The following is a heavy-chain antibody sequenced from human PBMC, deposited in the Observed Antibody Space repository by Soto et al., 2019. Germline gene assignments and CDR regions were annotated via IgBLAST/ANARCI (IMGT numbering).Heavy chain of an antibody. CDR1: GYSLTVYY. CDR2: ISPNSGGT. Sequence: ASVNGSCKGSGYSLTVYYMDWGRQATEQGREWMGWISPNSGGTNYAQKFQGRVTMTRDTSISTAYMELSRLRSDDTAVYYCATPRYSYDSSGYCTPAFAIWGKGTMVTVS. D-gene: IGHD3-22*01. V-gene: IGHV1-2*02. J-gene: IGHJ3*02. CDR3: ATPRYSYDSSGYCTPAFAI.